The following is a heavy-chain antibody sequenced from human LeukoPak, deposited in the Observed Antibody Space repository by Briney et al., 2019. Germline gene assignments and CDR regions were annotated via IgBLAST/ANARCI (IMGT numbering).Heavy chain of an antibody. V-gene: IGHV1-2*02. CDR2: INPNSGGT. Sequence: GASVKVSCKASGYTFTGYCMHWVRQAPGQGLEWMGWINPNSGGTNYAQKFQGRVTMTRDTSISTAYMELSRLRSDDTAVYYCARGYGSGSHGWFDPWGQGTLVTVSS. D-gene: IGHD3-10*01. CDR1: GYTFTGYC. CDR3: ARGYGSGSHGWFDP. J-gene: IGHJ5*02.